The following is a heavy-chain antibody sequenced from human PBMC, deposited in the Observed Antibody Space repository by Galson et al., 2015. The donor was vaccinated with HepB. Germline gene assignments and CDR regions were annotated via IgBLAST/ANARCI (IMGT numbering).Heavy chain of an antibody. Sequence: SVKVSCKASGGTFSSYAISWVRQAPGQGLEWMGRIIPILGIANYAQKFQGRVTITADKSTSTAYMELSSLRSEDTAVYYCASPAPLGEMATFYAFDIWGQGTMVTVSS. CDR2: IIPILGIA. CDR3: ASPAPLGEMATFYAFDI. J-gene: IGHJ3*02. V-gene: IGHV1-69*04. D-gene: IGHD5-24*01. CDR1: GGTFSSYA.